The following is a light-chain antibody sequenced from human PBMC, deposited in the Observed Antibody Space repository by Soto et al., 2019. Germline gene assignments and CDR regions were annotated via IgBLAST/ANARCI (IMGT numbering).Light chain of an antibody. J-gene: IGLJ2*01. V-gene: IGLV2-14*01. CDR2: DVS. CDR1: SSDVGGYNY. Sequence: QSALTQPASESGSPGQSITISCTGTSSDVGGYNYVSWYQQHPGQAPKLLIYDVSNRPSGVSNRFSGSKSGNTASLTISGLQAEDEATYYCTSYAGSSTLVFGGGTKLTVL. CDR3: TSYAGSSTLV.